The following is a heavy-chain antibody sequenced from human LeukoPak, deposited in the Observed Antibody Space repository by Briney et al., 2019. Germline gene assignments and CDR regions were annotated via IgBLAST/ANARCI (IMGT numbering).Heavy chain of an antibody. V-gene: IGHV4-34*01. J-gene: IGHJ4*02. Sequence: SETLSLTCVVYGGSFSGYYWSWIRQPPGKGLEWIGEINHSGSTNYNPSLKSRVTISVDTSKNQFSLKLSSVTAADTAVYYCARDVRNCSGGSCYYYFDYWGQGTLVTVSS. CDR1: GGSFSGYY. CDR3: ARDVRNCSGGSCYYYFDY. D-gene: IGHD2-15*01. CDR2: INHSGST.